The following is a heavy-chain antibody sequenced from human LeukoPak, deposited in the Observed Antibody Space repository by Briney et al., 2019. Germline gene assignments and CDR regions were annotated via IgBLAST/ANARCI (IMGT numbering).Heavy chain of an antibody. Sequence: PSETLSLTCTVSGGSISSSSYYWGWIRQPPGKGLEWIGSIYYSGSTYYNPSLKSRVTISVDTSKNQFSLKLSPVTAADTAVYYCARYATDDAFDIWGQGTMVTVSS. CDR3: ARYATDDAFDI. CDR1: GGSISSSSYY. CDR2: IYYSGST. V-gene: IGHV4-39*01. D-gene: IGHD4-17*01. J-gene: IGHJ3*02.